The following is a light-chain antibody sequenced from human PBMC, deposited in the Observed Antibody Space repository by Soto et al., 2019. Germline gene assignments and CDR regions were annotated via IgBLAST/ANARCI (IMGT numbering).Light chain of an antibody. Sequence: QSVLTQPPSASGTPGQRVTISCSGSSSNIGSNTVNWYQQLPGTAPKLLIYSNNQRPSGVPDRFSGSKSGTSASLAISGLQSEDEADYYCAAWDDNLHGRGVFGGGTKLTVL. CDR3: AAWDDNLHGRGV. CDR1: SSNIGSNT. V-gene: IGLV1-44*01. J-gene: IGLJ3*02. CDR2: SNN.